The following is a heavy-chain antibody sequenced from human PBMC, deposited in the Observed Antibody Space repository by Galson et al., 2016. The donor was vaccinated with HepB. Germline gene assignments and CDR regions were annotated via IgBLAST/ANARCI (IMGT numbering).Heavy chain of an antibody. CDR3: ARATRLEFSSGYVKLQSLGTADF. V-gene: IGHV3-33*01. CDR1: GFIFRTYG. D-gene: IGHD5-18*01. CDR2: IWKDGSNK. J-gene: IGHJ4*02. Sequence: SLRLSCAASGFIFRTYGMHWVRQAPGKGLEWVALIWKDGSNKYYADSVKGRFTISRDNSNNRLSLQMNSLAAGDTAVYYCARATRLEFSSGYVKLQSLGTADFWGQGTLVAVSS.